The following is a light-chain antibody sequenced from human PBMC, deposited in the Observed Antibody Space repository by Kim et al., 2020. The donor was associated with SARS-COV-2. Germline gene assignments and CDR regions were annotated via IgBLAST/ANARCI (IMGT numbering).Light chain of an antibody. V-gene: IGKV3-20*01. CDR1: QSGSSGD. J-gene: IGKJ5*01. CDR2: GKS. Sequence: SPGERAALSCRASQSGSSGDLAWYQQKAGQAPRVLVYGKSIRATGIPDRISGSGSGTDFTLTISRLEPEDSGVFYCQHYAAALITFGQGTRLEIK. CDR3: QHYAAALIT.